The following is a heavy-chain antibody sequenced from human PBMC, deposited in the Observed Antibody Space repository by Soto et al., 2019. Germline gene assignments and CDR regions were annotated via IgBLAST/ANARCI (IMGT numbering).Heavy chain of an antibody. V-gene: IGHV1-2*02. CDR3: ARESGGATATLDYYYFYMDV. CDR1: GYRFSDYY. J-gene: IGHJ6*03. D-gene: IGHD5-12*01. Sequence: QVQLVQSGAEVKKPGASVTVSCKASGYRFSDYYLHWVRQATGQGPEWMGWMNPNSGGTKYAQKFKGRVTMTRDTSVRTAFMELNWLKSDDTAVYYCARESGGATATLDYYYFYMDVWGIGTTVTVSS. CDR2: MNPNSGGT.